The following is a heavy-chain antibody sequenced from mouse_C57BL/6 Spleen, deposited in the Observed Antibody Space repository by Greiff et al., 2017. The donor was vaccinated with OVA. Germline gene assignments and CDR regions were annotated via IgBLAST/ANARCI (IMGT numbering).Heavy chain of an antibody. Sequence: VQLQQSGPELVKPGASVKISCKASGYSFTGYYMNWVKQSPEKSLEWIGEINPSTGGTTYNQKLKAKATLTVDKSSSTAYMQLKSLTSEDSAVYYGARGVTTVVEDYFDYWGQGTTLTVSS. J-gene: IGHJ2*01. CDR3: ARGVTTVVEDYFDY. D-gene: IGHD1-1*01. V-gene: IGHV1-42*01. CDR1: GYSFTGYY. CDR2: INPSTGGT.